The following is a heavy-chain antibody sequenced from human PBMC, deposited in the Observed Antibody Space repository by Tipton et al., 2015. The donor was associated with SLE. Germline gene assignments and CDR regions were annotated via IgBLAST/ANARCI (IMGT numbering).Heavy chain of an antibody. Sequence: TLSLTCTVSGGSISSYYWSWIRQPPGKGLEWIGEINHSGSTNYNTSLKSRVTISVDTSKSQFSLKLSSVTAADTAVYYCARLSMPYFDYWGQGTLVTVSS. J-gene: IGHJ4*02. D-gene: IGHD2-2*01. CDR1: GGSISSYY. CDR2: INHSGST. V-gene: IGHV4-34*01. CDR3: ARLSMPYFDY.